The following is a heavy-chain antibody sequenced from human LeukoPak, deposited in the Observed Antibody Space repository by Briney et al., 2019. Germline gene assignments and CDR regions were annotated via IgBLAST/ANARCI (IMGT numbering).Heavy chain of an antibody. Sequence: PGRSLRLSCAASGFSFDDYAMHWFRQAPGQGLEWVSGISWNSGSIGYADSVKGRFTISRDNAKNSLYLQMNSLRAEDTALYYCAKDMHYDSSGYYYPYFDYWGQGTLVTVSS. V-gene: IGHV3-9*01. CDR3: AKDMHYDSSGYYYPYFDY. D-gene: IGHD3-22*01. J-gene: IGHJ4*02. CDR1: GFSFDDYA. CDR2: ISWNSGSI.